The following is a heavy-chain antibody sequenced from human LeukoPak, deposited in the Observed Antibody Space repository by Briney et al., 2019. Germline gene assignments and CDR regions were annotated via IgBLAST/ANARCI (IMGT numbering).Heavy chain of an antibody. CDR2: ISAYNGNT. CDR3: ARDSTIFGVVTLDAFDI. Sequence: ASVKVSCKASGYTFTMYYIHWVRQAPGQGLEWMGWISAYNGNTNYAQKLQGRVTMTTDTSTSTAYMELRSLRSDDTAVYYCARDSTIFGVVTLDAFDIWGQGTMVTVSS. J-gene: IGHJ3*02. D-gene: IGHD3-3*01. CDR1: GYTFTMYY. V-gene: IGHV1-18*04.